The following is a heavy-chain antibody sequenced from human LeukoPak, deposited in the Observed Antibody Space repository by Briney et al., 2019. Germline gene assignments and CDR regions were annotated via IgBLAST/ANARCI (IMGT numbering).Heavy chain of an antibody. CDR2: ISAYNGNT. CDR3: ARESNSYCGGDCYSGWFDP. Sequence: ASVKVSCKASGYTFTSYGLSWVRQAPGQGLEWMGWISAYNGNTKHAQKLQGRVTMTRDTSTSTAYMELRSLRSDDTAVYYCARESNSYCGGDCYSGWFDPWGQGTLVTVSS. V-gene: IGHV1-18*01. D-gene: IGHD2-21*02. J-gene: IGHJ5*02. CDR1: GYTFTSYG.